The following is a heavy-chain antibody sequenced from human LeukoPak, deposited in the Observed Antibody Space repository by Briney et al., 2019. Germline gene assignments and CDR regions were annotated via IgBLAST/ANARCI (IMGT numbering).Heavy chain of an antibody. CDR2: IYPRDGST. D-gene: IGHD2-15*01. CDR1: GYTFTSNY. Sequence: GASVKVSCKASGYTFTSNYIHWVRQAPGQGLEWMGMIYPRDGSTSYAQKFQGRVTVTRDTSTSTVHMELSGLRSEDTAVYYCARGHRGSPFYWGRGTLVTVSS. CDR3: ARGHRGSPFY. J-gene: IGHJ4*02. V-gene: IGHV1-46*01.